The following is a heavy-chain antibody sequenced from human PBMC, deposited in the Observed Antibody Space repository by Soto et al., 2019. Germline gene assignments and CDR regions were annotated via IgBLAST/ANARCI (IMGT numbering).Heavy chain of an antibody. J-gene: IGHJ6*02. CDR3: ASENYYYGVDV. Sequence: EVQLVESGGGLVQPGGSLRLSCAASGFYVNVNYMSWVRQAPGKGLEWVSDITGGGNTHYADFVKGRFTISRDDSSNPVSLLMNSLRAADTAVYYWASENYYYGVDVWGQGTRVTVSS. V-gene: IGHV3-66*01. CDR2: ITGGGNT. CDR1: GFYVNVNY.